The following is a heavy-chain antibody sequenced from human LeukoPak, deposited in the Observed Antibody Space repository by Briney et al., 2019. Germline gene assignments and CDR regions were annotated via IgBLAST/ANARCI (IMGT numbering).Heavy chain of an antibody. CDR3: ARDHSVLRFLEWLSPTDFDY. J-gene: IGHJ4*02. CDR2: ISSSSSYI. Sequence: GGSLRLSCAASGLTFSSYSMNWVRQAPGKGLEWVSSISSSSSYIYYADSVKGRFTISRDNAKNSLYLQMNSLRAEDTAVYYCARDHSVLRFLEWLSPTDFDYWGQGTLVTVSS. D-gene: IGHD3-3*01. V-gene: IGHV3-21*01. CDR1: GLTFSSYS.